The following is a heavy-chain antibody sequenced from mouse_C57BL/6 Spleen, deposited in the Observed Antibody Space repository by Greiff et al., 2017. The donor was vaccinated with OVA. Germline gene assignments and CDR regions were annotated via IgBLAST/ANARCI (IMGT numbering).Heavy chain of an antibody. CDR2: IHPNSGST. CDR1: GYTFTSYW. Sequence: QVQLQQPGAELVKPGASVKLSCKASGYTFTSYWMHWVKQRPGQGLEWIGMIHPNSGSTNYNEKFKSKATLTVDKSSSTAYMQLSSLTSEDAAVYYGAREPSWEGDWFADWGKGTLVTVSA. V-gene: IGHV1-64*01. D-gene: IGHD4-1*01. CDR3: AREPSWEGDWFAD. J-gene: IGHJ3*01.